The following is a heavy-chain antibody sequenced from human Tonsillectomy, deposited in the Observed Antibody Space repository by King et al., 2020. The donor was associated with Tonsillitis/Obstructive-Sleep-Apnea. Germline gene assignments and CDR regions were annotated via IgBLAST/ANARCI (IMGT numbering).Heavy chain of an antibody. CDR3: AHRRDEPSITGTLFDP. D-gene: IGHD1-7*01. V-gene: IGHV2-5*02. CDR2: IYWDDDK. Sequence: TLKESGPTLVKPPQTLTLTCTFSGFSLSTNRVGVGWIRQPPGTALEWLALIYWDDDKRYSPSLKSRLTITKDTSKNQVVLTMTNMDPVDTATYYCAHRRDEPSITGTLFDPWGQGTLVTVSS. CDR1: GFSLSTNRVG. J-gene: IGHJ5*02.